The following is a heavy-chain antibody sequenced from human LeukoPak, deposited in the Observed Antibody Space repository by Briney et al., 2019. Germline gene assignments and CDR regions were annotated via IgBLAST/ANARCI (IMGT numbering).Heavy chain of an antibody. V-gene: IGHV1-18*01. Sequence: ASVKVSCKASGYTFTSYGISWVRQAPGQGLEWMGWISAYNGNTNYAQKFQGRVTMTRDTSISTAYMELSRLRSDDTAVYYCARWAPLYRQLVPGVVYYFDYWGQGTLVTVSS. D-gene: IGHD6-6*01. CDR2: ISAYNGNT. CDR1: GYTFTSYG. CDR3: ARWAPLYRQLVPGVVYYFDY. J-gene: IGHJ4*02.